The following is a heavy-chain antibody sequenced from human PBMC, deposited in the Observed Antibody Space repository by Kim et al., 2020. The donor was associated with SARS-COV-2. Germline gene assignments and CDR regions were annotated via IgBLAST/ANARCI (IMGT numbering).Heavy chain of an antibody. J-gene: IGHJ4*02. CDR2: IDWDEAR. Sequence: SGPTLVNPMETLTLTCTFSGFSLRDKGMCVSWIRQPPGKALEWLARIDWDEARYYSSSLRSRLTISKDTSKNQVVLTMTNVDSADTATYYCARLPGMGEVPADWGQGTLVTVSS. D-gene: IGHD1-26*01. CDR1: GFSLRDKGMC. V-gene: IGHV2-70*11. CDR3: ARLPGMGEVPAD.